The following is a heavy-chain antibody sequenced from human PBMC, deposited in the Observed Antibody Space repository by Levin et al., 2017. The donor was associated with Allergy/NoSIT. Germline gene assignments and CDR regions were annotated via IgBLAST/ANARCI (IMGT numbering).Heavy chain of an antibody. CDR2: VSSGGSEK. CDR3: AKDRLRSGWSNWFDP. D-gene: IGHD6-19*01. J-gene: IGHJ5*02. CDR1: GVSVTSHG. Sequence: GGSLRLSCLGSGVSVTSHGMHWVRQAPGKGLEWVAVVSSGGSEKYYADSVKGRFTISRDYSKNTLYLQMDSLRPEDTAFYYCAKDRLRSGWSNWFDPWGQGTLVTVSS. V-gene: IGHV3-30*18.